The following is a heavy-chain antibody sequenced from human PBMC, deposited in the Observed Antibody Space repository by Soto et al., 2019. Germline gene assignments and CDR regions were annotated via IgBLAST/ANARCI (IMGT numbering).Heavy chain of an antibody. CDR1: GFTFSSYW. Sequence: GGSLRLSSAASGFTFSSYWMSWVRQAPGKGLEWVANIKQDGSEKYYVDSVKGRFTISRDNAKNSLYLQMNSLRAEDTAVYYCARDPYYDFWSGYSNYYFDYWGQGTLVTVSS. CDR3: ARDPYYDFWSGYSNYYFDY. D-gene: IGHD3-3*01. V-gene: IGHV3-7*03. CDR2: IKQDGSEK. J-gene: IGHJ4*02.